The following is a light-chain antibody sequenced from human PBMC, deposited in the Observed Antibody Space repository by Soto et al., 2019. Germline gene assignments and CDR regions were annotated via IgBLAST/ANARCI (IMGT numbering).Light chain of an antibody. CDR3: QAWDRSTVV. Sequence: SSELSQPPSVSVSPGQTATITCSGDELGDKYACWYQQKAGQSPILVIYQDDKRPSGTPARFSGSHSGTTATLTISGTQAMDEADYYCQAWDRSTVVFGGGTKVTVL. J-gene: IGLJ2*01. CDR1: ELGDKY. CDR2: QDD. V-gene: IGLV3-1*01.